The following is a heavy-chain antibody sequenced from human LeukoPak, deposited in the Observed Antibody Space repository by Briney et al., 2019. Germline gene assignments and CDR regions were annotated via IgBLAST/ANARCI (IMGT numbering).Heavy chain of an antibody. Sequence: GGSLRLSCAASGFTFNSYWMSWVRQAPGKGLEWVANIKQDGSEKYYVDSVKGRFTISRDNAKNSLYLQMNSLRAEDTAVYYCARELGNRAYYYWGQGTLVTVSS. J-gene: IGHJ4*02. CDR3: ARELGNRAYYY. CDR1: GFTFNSYW. CDR2: IKQDGSEK. V-gene: IGHV3-7*01. D-gene: IGHD1-14*01.